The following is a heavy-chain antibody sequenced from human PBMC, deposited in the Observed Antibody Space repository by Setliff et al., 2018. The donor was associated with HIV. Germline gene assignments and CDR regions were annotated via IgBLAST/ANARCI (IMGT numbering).Heavy chain of an antibody. D-gene: IGHD3-10*01. CDR2: IDSSGTT. J-gene: IGHJ5*02. Sequence: NPSETLSLTCTISGGSFGVYRWSWIRQSAGRGLEWIGRIDSSGTTDYKPSLKGRVAISVSTSRNQFSLRVTSVTAADTAVYFCARDRHSSGLGSYGPWGPGILVTVSS. V-gene: IGHV4-4*07. CDR3: ARDRHSSGLGSYGP. CDR1: GGSFGVYR.